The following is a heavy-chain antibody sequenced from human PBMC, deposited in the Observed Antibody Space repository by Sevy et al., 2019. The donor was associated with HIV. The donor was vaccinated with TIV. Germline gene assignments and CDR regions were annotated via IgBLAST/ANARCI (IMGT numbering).Heavy chain of an antibody. CDR3: AKDLSYYGSGGFFDY. V-gene: IGHV3-30*18. CDR2: ISYDGSNK. J-gene: IGHJ4*02. D-gene: IGHD3-10*01. Sequence: GGSLRLSCAASGFTFSSYGMHWVRQAPGKGLEWVAVISYDGSNKYYADSVKGRFTISRDNSKNTLYLQMNSLRAEDTAVYYCAKDLSYYGSGGFFDYWGQGTLVTVSS. CDR1: GFTFSSYG.